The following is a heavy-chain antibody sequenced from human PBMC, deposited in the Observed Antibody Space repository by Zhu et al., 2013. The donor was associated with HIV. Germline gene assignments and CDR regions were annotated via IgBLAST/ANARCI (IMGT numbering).Heavy chain of an antibody. V-gene: IGHV1-69*01. CDR2: IIPMFGIG. CDR3: ARSGGNSEENDYFDY. CDR1: GVKLKFHA. Sequence: QVQLMQSGPEVKRPGSSVRVSCQASGVKLKFHAISWIRQAPGQGLEWMGWIIPMFGIGIYAQKFNGRVSITADESTNTVYMTLNSLRFEDTAVYYCARSGGNSEENDYFDYWGQGTLVSVSS. J-gene: IGHJ4*02. D-gene: IGHD2-21*02.